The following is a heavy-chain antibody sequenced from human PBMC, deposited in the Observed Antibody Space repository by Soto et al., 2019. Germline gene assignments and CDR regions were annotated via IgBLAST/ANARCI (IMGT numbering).Heavy chain of an antibody. CDR3: ARTIAAAGTAGAYRYYYYYYGMDV. CDR2: ITNSGST. Sequence: ASETLSLTCAVFGGSFSDSYWSWIRQSPEKGLEWIGEITNSGSTNYNPSLKSRVTISVDTSKNQFSLKLSSVTAADTAVYYCARTIAAAGTAGAYRYYYYYYGMDVWGQGTTVTVSS. D-gene: IGHD6-13*01. CDR1: GGSFSDSY. V-gene: IGHV4-34*01. J-gene: IGHJ6*02.